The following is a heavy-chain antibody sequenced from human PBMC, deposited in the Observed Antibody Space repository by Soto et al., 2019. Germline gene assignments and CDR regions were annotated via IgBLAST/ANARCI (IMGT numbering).Heavy chain of an antibody. CDR3: LRASYSSGWYSDY. CDR2: TRNKANSYTT. V-gene: IGHV3-72*01. J-gene: IGHJ4*02. Sequence: EVQLVESGGGLVQPGGSLRLSCAASGFSFSDHYVDWVRQAPGKGLEWVGRTRNKANSYTTEYAASVKGRFTISRDDAKNSLYLQMNCLKTEDTAVYYCLRASYSSGWYSDYWGQGTLVNGSS. CDR1: GFSFSDHY. D-gene: IGHD6-19*01.